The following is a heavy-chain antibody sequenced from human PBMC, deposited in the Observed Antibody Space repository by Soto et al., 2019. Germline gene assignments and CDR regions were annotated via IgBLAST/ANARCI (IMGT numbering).Heavy chain of an antibody. CDR1: GGSISSGDYY. V-gene: IGHV4-30-4*01. Sequence: PSETLSLTCTVSGGSISSGDYYCSWIRQPPGRGLEWSGSIYHSGSTYYNPSLKSRVSISVATSRNQFSLKVSSVTAADTAVYYCARADGYINPLDYWCQGTLVTVSS. D-gene: IGHD4-4*01. CDR2: IYHSGST. CDR3: ARADGYINPLDY. J-gene: IGHJ4*02.